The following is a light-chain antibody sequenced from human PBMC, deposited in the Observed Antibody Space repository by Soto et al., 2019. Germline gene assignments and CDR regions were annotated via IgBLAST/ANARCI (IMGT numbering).Light chain of an antibody. CDR1: NSDVGGYNF. CDR2: EVN. V-gene: IGLV2-8*01. Sequence: QSVLTQPPSASGSPGQSVTISCIGTNSDVGGYNFVSWYQQHPGKAPKVMIYEVNKRPSGVPDRFSGSKSGNTASLTVSGLQAGDEADYYCSSYAGSNTVVFGGGTKLTVL. J-gene: IGLJ2*01. CDR3: SSYAGSNTVV.